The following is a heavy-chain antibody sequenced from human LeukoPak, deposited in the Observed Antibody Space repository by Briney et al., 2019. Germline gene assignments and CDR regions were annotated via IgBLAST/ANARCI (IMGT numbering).Heavy chain of an antibody. V-gene: IGHV3-48*01. CDR2: ISSSSSTI. J-gene: IGHJ4*02. CDR1: GFTFSSYS. Sequence: GGSLRLSCAASGFTFSSYSMNWVRQAPGKGLEWVSYISSSSSTIYYADSVKGRFTISRDNAKNSLYLQMNSLKAEDAALYYCAKGNYGEKIDYWGPGTLVTVSS. CDR3: AKGNYGEKIDY. D-gene: IGHD4-17*01.